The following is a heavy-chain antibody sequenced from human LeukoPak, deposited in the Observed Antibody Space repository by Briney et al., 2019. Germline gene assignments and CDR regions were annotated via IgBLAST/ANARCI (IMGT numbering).Heavy chain of an antibody. CDR2: INHSGST. CDR3: ARLGSSGWYYFDY. Sequence: SETLSLTCAVYGGSFSGYDWSWIRQPPGKGLEWIGEINHSGSTNYNPSLKSRVTISVDTSKNQFSLKLSSVTAAGTAVYYCARLGSSGWYYFDYWGQGTLVTVSS. J-gene: IGHJ4*02. CDR1: GGSFSGYD. V-gene: IGHV4-34*01. D-gene: IGHD6-19*01.